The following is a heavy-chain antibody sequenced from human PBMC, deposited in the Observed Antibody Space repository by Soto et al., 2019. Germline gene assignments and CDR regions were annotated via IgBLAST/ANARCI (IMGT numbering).Heavy chain of an antibody. V-gene: IGHV3-23*01. J-gene: IGHJ6*02. D-gene: IGHD6-6*01. CDR2: ISASGGSA. Sequence: GGSLRLSCAAPGFRFSSYAMSWVRQAPGQGPEWLSVISASGGSAYYADSVRGRFTISRDNSKNTLYLQMKSLGAEDTAVYYCARSSALWHGMDAWGQGTTVTVSS. CDR1: GFRFSSYA. CDR3: ARSSALWHGMDA.